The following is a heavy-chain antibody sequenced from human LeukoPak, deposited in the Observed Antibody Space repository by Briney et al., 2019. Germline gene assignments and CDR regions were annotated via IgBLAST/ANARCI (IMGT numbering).Heavy chain of an antibody. CDR1: GYTFTGYY. Sequence: ASVKVSCKASGYTFTGYYMHWVRQAPGQGLEWMGWINPNSGGTNYAQKFQGRVTMTRDTSISTAYMELSRLRSGDTAVYYCARVQPLPRFEDYWGQGTLVTVSS. CDR3: ARVQPLPRFEDY. V-gene: IGHV1-2*02. J-gene: IGHJ4*02. D-gene: IGHD2-2*01. CDR2: INPNSGGT.